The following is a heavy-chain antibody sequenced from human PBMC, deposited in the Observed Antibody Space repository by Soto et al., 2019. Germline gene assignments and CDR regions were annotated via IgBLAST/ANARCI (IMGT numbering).Heavy chain of an antibody. CDR2: IDWDDDK. D-gene: IGHD1-26*01. CDR3: ALGARRSYYYGMDV. V-gene: IGHV2-70*01. CDR1: GFSLSTSGMC. J-gene: IGHJ6*02. Sequence: SGPTLVNPTQTLTLTCTFSGFSLSTSGMCVSWIRQPPGKALEWLALIDWDDDKYYSTSLKTRLTISKDTSKNQVVLTMTNMDPVDTATYYCALGARRSYYYGMDVWGQGTTVTVSS.